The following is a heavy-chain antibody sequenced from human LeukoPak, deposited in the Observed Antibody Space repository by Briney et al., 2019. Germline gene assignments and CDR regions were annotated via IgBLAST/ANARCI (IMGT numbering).Heavy chain of an antibody. Sequence: GGSLRLSCAASGFTFSSHSMNWVRQAPGKGLEWVSSISSSSSYIYYADSVKGRFTISRDNAKNSLYLQMNSLRAEDTAVYYCARDHLYGSGSYYNPYWFDPWGQGTLVTVSS. CDR3: ARDHLYGSGSYYNPYWFDP. D-gene: IGHD3-10*01. CDR2: ISSSSSYI. CDR1: GFTFSSHS. V-gene: IGHV3-21*01. J-gene: IGHJ5*02.